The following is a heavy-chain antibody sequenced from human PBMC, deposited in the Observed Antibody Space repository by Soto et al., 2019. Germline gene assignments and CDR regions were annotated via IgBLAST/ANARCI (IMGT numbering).Heavy chain of an antibody. CDR3: ARIKIVGILTYYMAV. J-gene: IGHJ6*03. D-gene: IGHD3-3*01. Sequence: QLQLQESGPGLVKPSETLSLSCTVSGDSISTSSSYYWGWIRQPPGKGLEWIANMYYSGSTYYNPSLKSRVTISLETSKNQFSLKLSSVTAADTAVYYCARIKIVGILTYYMAVWGKGTKVTV. V-gene: IGHV4-39*01. CDR2: MYYSGST. CDR1: GDSISTSSSYY.